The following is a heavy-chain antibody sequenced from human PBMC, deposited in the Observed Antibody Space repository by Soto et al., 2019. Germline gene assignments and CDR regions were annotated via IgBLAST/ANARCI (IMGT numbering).Heavy chain of an antibody. Sequence: EVQLVESGGGLVQPGRSLRLSCAASGFTFDDYAMHWVRQAPGKGLEWVSGISWNSGSIGYADSVKGRFTISRDNAKNSLYLQMNSLRAEDTALYYCAKDIERTVTAGGGFDYWGQGTLVTVAS. D-gene: IGHD2-21*02. CDR2: ISWNSGSI. J-gene: IGHJ4*02. CDR3: AKDIERTVTAGGGFDY. V-gene: IGHV3-9*01. CDR1: GFTFDDYA.